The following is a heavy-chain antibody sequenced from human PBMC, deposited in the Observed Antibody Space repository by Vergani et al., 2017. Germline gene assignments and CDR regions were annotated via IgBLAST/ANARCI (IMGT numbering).Heavy chain of an antibody. CDR1: GFSFSDYN. CDR2: ISSSSATI. Sequence: EVQLVESGGGLVQPGGSLRLSCAASGFSFSDYNMNWVRQAPGKGLEWVSFISSSSATIYYADSVKGRFTISRDNAKNSLYLQMNSLRAEDTAVYYCARAQEAYYDFWSGYIFDYWGQGTLVTVSS. CDR3: ARAQEAYYDFWSGYIFDY. J-gene: IGHJ4*02. D-gene: IGHD3-3*01. V-gene: IGHV3-48*04.